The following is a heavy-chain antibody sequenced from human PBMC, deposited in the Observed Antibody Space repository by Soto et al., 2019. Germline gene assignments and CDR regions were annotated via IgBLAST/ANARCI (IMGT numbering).Heavy chain of an antibody. V-gene: IGHV1-69*04. CDR3: AREDCSGGSCYSRVYSHAFDI. CDR2: IITILGIA. D-gene: IGHD2-15*01. J-gene: IGHJ3*02. CDR1: GYTSTNYG. Sequence: PVKVSCKASGYTSTNYGFTWVRQAPGQGLEWLGRIITILGIANYAQKFQGRVTITADKSTSTAYMELSSLRSEDTAVYYCAREDCSGGSCYSRVYSHAFDIWGQGTMVT.